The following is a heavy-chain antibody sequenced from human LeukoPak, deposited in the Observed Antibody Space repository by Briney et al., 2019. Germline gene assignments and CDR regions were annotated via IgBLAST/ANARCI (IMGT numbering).Heavy chain of an antibody. D-gene: IGHD2-2*01. V-gene: IGHV4-34*01. J-gene: IGHJ5*02. CDR1: GGSFSGYY. CDR2: INHSGST. CDR3: ACVVVPAATPSNNWFDP. Sequence: SETLSLTCAVYGGSFSGYYWSWIRQPPGKGLEWIGEINHSGSTNYNPSLKSRVTISVDTSKNQFSLKLSSVTAADTAVYYCACVVVPAATPSNNWFDPWGQGTLVTVSS.